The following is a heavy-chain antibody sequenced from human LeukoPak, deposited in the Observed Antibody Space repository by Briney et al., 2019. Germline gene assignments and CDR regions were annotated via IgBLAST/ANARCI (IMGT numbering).Heavy chain of an antibody. CDR3: ARGALGFDY. V-gene: IGHV3-13*04. J-gene: IGHJ4*02. CDR1: GFIFSSYD. CDR2: IGKGGDT. Sequence: GGSLRLSCAASGFIFSSYDMHWVRQATGKGLEWVSGIGKGGDTYYAGSVKGRFTTSREKPKRSVYLQMNNLRAGDTAVYYCARGALGFDYWGQGTLVTVSS.